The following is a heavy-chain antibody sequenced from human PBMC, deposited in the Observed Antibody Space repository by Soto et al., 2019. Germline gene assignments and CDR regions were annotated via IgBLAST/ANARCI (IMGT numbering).Heavy chain of an antibody. J-gene: IGHJ6*02. V-gene: IGHV1-69*12. D-gene: IGHD3-16*01. CDR2: IIPIFGTA. Sequence: QVQLVQSGAEVKKPGSSVKVSCKASGGTFSSYAISWVRQAPGPGLEWMGGIIPIFGTANYAQKFQGRVTITADESTSTAYMELRSLRSEDTAVYYCARVRVMITFSNGMDVWGQGTTVTVSS. CDR1: GGTFSSYA. CDR3: ARVRVMITFSNGMDV.